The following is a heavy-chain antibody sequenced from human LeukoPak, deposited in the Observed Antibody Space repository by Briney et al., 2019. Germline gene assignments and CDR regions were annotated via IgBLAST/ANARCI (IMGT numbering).Heavy chain of an antibody. Sequence: SVKVSCKASGGTFSSYAISWVRQAPGQVLEWMGRIIPILGIANYAQKFQGRVTITADKSTSTAYMELSSLRSEDTAVYYCARDRELGATSLSTTWGQGTLVTVSS. J-gene: IGHJ4*02. CDR1: GGTFSSYA. D-gene: IGHD1-26*01. V-gene: IGHV1-69*04. CDR3: ARDRELGATSLSTT. CDR2: IIPILGIA.